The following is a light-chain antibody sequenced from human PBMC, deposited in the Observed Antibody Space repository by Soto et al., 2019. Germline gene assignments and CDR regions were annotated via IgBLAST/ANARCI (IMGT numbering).Light chain of an antibody. Sequence: EIVMTQSPATLSVSPGERATLSCRASQSVSSDLAWYHQKPGQAPRLLIYAASTRATGIPARFIGNGSGTEFTLTISSLQSEDFAVYYCQQYNNWWTFGQGTKVDIK. V-gene: IGKV3D-15*01. CDR3: QQYNNWWT. J-gene: IGKJ1*01. CDR2: AAS. CDR1: QSVSSD.